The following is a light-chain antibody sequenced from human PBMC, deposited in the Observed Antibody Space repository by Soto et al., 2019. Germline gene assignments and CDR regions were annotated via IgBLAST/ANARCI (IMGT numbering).Light chain of an antibody. Sequence: DVQMTQSPSSLSASVGDRVTITCRASQSISSYLKWYQQKPGKAPTLLIYAESGLKSGVPSTFSGSESGTAFTLTIRSLQPEDSETYYCPQSYSTPLTFGGVTKVEIK. CDR3: PQSYSTPLT. V-gene: IGKV1-39*01. CDR2: AES. J-gene: IGKJ4*01. CDR1: QSISSY.